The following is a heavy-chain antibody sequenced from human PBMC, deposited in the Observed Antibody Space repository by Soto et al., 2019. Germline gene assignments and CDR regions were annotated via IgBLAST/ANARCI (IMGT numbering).Heavy chain of an antibody. V-gene: IGHV5-51*01. CDR2: IHPGDSDT. CDR3: ARKVAETGSGFDS. CDR1: GYSSNNYW. Sequence: PGGSLKISCKTSGYSSNNYWIAWVRQMPGKGLEWMGIIHPGDSDTRYSPSFQGQVTISADRSINTAYLQWSSLKASDSATFYCARKVAETGSGFDSWGQGTLVTASS. J-gene: IGHJ4*02. D-gene: IGHD1-26*01.